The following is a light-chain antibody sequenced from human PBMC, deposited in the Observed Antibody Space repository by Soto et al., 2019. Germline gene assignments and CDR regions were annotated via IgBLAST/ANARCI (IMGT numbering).Light chain of an antibody. CDR1: QSRSSD. Sequence: EIVLTQSAASLSLWPGEGATLXCRASQSRSSDLGWFQQKPGEARRHLIYYASNRDPGITAMFSGSGCGKDFILTISSLEPEDFAVYYCQQRSNSITFGRGTRLEIK. V-gene: IGKV3-11*01. CDR2: YAS. CDR3: QQRSNSIT. J-gene: IGKJ5*01.